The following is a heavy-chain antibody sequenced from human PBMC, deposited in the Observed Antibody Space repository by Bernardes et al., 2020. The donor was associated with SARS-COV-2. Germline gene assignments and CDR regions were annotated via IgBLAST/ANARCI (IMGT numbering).Heavy chain of an antibody. J-gene: IGHJ4*02. CDR1: GGSFSGYY. V-gene: IGHV4-34*01. CDR2: INHSGST. D-gene: IGHD4-17*01. Sequence: SETLSLTCAVYGGSFSGYYWNWIRQPPGKGLEWIGEINHSGSTNYNPSLKSRVTISVDTSKNQFSLKLSSVTAADTAVYYCARVGDYSYYFDYWGQGTLITASS. CDR3: ARVGDYSYYFDY.